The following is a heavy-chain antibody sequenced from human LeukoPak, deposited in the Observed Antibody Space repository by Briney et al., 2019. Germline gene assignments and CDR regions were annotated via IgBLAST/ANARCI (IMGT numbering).Heavy chain of an antibody. CDR1: GFTFSSYG. CDR2: IRYDGSNK. J-gene: IGHJ4*02. CDR3: AKSYYDFWSGQDHFDY. D-gene: IGHD3-3*01. V-gene: IGHV3-30*02. Sequence: GGSLRLSCAASGFTFSSYGMHRVRQAPGKGLEWVAFIRYDGSNKYYADSVKGRFTISRDNSKNTLYLQMNSLRAEDTPVYYCAKSYYDFWSGQDHFDYWGQGTLATVSS.